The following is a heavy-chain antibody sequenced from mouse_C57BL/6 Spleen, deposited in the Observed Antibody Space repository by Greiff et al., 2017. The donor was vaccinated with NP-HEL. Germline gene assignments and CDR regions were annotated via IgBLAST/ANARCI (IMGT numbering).Heavy chain of an antibody. CDR1: GFTFSSYA. V-gene: IGHV5-4*01. Sequence: DVPLVESGGGLVKPGGSLKLSCAASGFTFSSYAMSWVRQTPEKRLEWVATSSDGGSYTYYPDNVKGRFTISRDNAKNNLYLQMGHLKSEDTAMDYCARVQLGLYAMDYWGQGTSVTVSS. CDR3: ARVQLGLYAMDY. J-gene: IGHJ4*01. CDR2: SSDGGSYT. D-gene: IGHD4-1*02.